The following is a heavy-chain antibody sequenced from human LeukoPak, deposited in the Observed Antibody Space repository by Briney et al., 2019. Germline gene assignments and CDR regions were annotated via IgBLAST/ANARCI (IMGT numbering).Heavy chain of an antibody. D-gene: IGHD4-17*01. CDR1: GFTFSDSA. CDR2: IRSKANSYAT. V-gene: IGHV3-73*01. CDR3: TGHSSSNGDYYFDS. Sequence: GGSLRLSCAASGFTFSDSAMHGVRQASGKGLEWVVRIRSKANSYATAYAESIKGRFTVSRDDSKNTAYLQMNSLRTEDTAVYYCTGHSSSNGDYYFDSWDQGPAVTVSS. J-gene: IGHJ4*02.